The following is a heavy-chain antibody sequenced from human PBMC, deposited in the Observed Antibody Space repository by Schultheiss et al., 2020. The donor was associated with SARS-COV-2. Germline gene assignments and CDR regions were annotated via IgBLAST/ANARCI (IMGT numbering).Heavy chain of an antibody. CDR2: ISSSSSYI. CDR3: ARESNYGSGSYGMDV. CDR1: GFTFSSYA. V-gene: IGHV3-21*01. D-gene: IGHD3-10*01. Sequence: GGSLRLSCAASGFTFSSYAMHWVRQAPGKGLEWVSSISSSSSYIYYADSVKGRFTISRDNAKNSLYLQMNSLRAEDTAVYYCARESNYGSGSYGMDVWGQGTTVTVSS. J-gene: IGHJ6*02.